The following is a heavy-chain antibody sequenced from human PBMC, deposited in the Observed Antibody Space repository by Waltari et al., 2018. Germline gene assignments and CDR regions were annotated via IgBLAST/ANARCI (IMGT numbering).Heavy chain of an antibody. D-gene: IGHD7-27*01. CDR1: GFTVSSNS. V-gene: IGHV3-53*01. CDR2: MYSGGST. Sequence: EVQLVESGGGLIQPGGSLSLSCAASGFTVSSNSMSWVRRAPGKGLEWVSFMYSGGSTYYADSVKGRFTISRDNSKNTLYLQMNSLRAEDTAVYYCAREGRNWGSCYFDYWGQGTLVTVSS. CDR3: AREGRNWGSCYFDY. J-gene: IGHJ4*02.